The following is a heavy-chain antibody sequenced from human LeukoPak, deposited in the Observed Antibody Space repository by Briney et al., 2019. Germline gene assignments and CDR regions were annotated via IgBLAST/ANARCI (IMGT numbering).Heavy chain of an antibody. CDR1: GYTFTSYA. Sequence: ASVKVSCKASGYTFTSYAMNWVRQAPGQGLEWMGWINTNTGNPTYAQGFTGRFVFSLDTSVSTAYLQISSLKAEDTAVYYCARGIGSYYYDSSGHWGQGTLVTVSS. D-gene: IGHD3-22*01. J-gene: IGHJ4*02. V-gene: IGHV7-4-1*02. CDR3: ARGIGSYYYDSSGH. CDR2: INTNTGNP.